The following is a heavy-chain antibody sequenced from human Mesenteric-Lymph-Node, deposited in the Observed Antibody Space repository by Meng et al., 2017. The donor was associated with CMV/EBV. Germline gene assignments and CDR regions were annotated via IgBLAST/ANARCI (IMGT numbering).Heavy chain of an antibody. CDR2: IYHSGST. V-gene: IGHV4-4*02. Sequence: CAVSGGSISIGYWWDWVRQSPGKGLEWIGEIYHSGSTNYNPSLKSRVTISVDKSKNHFSLNLSSVTAADTAVYYCASRNYYASGSPDYWGQGTLVTVSS. CDR3: ASRNYYASGSPDY. J-gene: IGHJ4*02. D-gene: IGHD3-10*01. CDR1: GGSISIGYW.